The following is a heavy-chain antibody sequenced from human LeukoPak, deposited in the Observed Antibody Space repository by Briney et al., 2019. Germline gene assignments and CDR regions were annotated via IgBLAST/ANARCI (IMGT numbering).Heavy chain of an antibody. CDR1: GFTFSSYS. Sequence: GGSLRLSCAVSGFTFSSYSMNWVRQAPGKGLEWVSSISSSGTYMFYADSVKGRCTISRDNAKNSLYLQMNSPRAEDTAVYYCARLYRYGTLDYWGQGTLVTVSS. CDR3: ARLYRYGTLDY. CDR2: ISSSGTYM. J-gene: IGHJ4*02. D-gene: IGHD5-18*01. V-gene: IGHV3-21*01.